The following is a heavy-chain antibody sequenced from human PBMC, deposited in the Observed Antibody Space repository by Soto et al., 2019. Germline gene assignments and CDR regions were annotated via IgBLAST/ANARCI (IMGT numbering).Heavy chain of an antibody. CDR1: GSSISSYY. Sequence: SETLSLTCTFSGSSISSYYWSWIRQPPGKGLEWIGYVYYSGSTNYNPSLKSRVTISVDTSKNQFSLKLSSVTAADTAMYYCARDTTPSLWGQGTLVTVSS. V-gene: IGHV4-59*01. CDR2: VYYSGST. CDR3: ARDTTPSL. J-gene: IGHJ4*02. D-gene: IGHD1-1*01.